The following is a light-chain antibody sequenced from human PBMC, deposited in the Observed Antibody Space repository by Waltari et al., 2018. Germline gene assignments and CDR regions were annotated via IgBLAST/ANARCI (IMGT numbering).Light chain of an antibody. Sequence: EIVLTQSPGTLSLSPGERATLSCRASQSVSSSSLAWYQQKPGQAPRLVIYGASSRATGIPDRFSGSGSGTDFTLTISRLEPEDFAVYYCQHYGTSPEVTFGGGPRWRS. J-gene: IGKJ4*01. CDR2: GAS. V-gene: IGKV3-20*01. CDR3: QHYGTSPEVT. CDR1: QSVSSSS.